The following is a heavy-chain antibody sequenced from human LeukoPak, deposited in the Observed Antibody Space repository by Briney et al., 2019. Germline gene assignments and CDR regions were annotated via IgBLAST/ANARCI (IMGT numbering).Heavy chain of an antibody. Sequence: GSLRLSCAASGFTFSSYGMHWVRQAPGKGLEWVAVISYDGSNKYYAGSVKGRFTISRDNSKNTLYLQMNSLRAEDTAVYYCVSFYETYWGRGTLVTVSS. V-gene: IGHV3-30*03. CDR2: ISYDGSNK. CDR1: GFTFSSYG. CDR3: VSFYETY. J-gene: IGHJ4*02. D-gene: IGHD2/OR15-2a*01.